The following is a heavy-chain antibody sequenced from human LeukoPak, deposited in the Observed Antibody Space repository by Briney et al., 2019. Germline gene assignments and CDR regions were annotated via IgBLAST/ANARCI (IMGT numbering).Heavy chain of an antibody. Sequence: GGSLRLSCAASGFTVSRNYMSWVRQAPGKGLEWVSFIYTGGSTYYAESVKGRFTISKDTSQNTLYLQMNSLRAEDTAVYYCARGETVAGLFDYWGQGTLVTVSS. CDR3: ARGETVAGLFDY. CDR1: GFTVSRNY. V-gene: IGHV3-66*02. J-gene: IGHJ4*02. CDR2: IYTGGST. D-gene: IGHD6-19*01.